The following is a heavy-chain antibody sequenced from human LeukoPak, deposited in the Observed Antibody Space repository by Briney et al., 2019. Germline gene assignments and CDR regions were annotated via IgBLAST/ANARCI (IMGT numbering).Heavy chain of an antibody. CDR1: GFTFSSYA. V-gene: IGHV3-23*01. CDR2: ISGSGGST. D-gene: IGHD3-22*01. J-gene: IGHJ4*02. Sequence: PGGSLRLSCAASGFTFSSYAMSWVRQAPGKGLEWVSAISGSGGSTYYADSVKGRFTISRDNSKNTLYLQMNSLRAEDTAVYYCAKEGTSITMIVAYFDYWGQGTPVTVSS. CDR3: AKEGTSITMIVAYFDY.